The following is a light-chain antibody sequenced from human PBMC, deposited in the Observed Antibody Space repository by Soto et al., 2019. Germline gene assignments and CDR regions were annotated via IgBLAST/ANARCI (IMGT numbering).Light chain of an antibody. J-gene: IGKJ5*01. Sequence: EIVMTQSPGTLSVSPGEIVTLFFSASQSVGNNLAWHQQKPGQAPRLLIYGASTRATGFPARFSGSWSGTEFTLTISSLQSEDFAVYYCQQYNGWPITFGQGTDWRL. CDR2: GAS. V-gene: IGKV3-15*01. CDR1: QSVGNN. CDR3: QQYNGWPIT.